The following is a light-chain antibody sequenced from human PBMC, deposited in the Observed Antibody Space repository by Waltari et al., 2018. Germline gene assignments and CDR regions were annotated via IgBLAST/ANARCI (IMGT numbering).Light chain of an antibody. CDR1: SSHDGWYNY. CDR3: CSYAGSYTWV. V-gene: IGLV2-11*02. Sequence: QSALTQPRSVYGSPGQSVPIACTGTSSHDGWYNYVSWYQQHPGKAPKLMIYDVSKRPSGVPDRFSGSKSGNTASLTISGLQAEDEADYYCCSYAGSYTWVFGGGTKLTVL. CDR2: DVS. J-gene: IGLJ2*01.